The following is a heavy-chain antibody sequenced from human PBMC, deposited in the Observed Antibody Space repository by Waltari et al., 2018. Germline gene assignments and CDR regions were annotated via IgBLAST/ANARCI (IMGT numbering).Heavy chain of an antibody. J-gene: IGHJ4*02. V-gene: IGHV3-23*01. D-gene: IGHD3-10*01. CDR2: ISGSGGST. CDR1: GFTFSSYA. CDR3: AKSGGWFGELGGY. Sequence: EVQLLESGGGLVQPGGYLRLSCAASGFTFSSYAMSWVRQAPGKGLEWVSAISGSGGSTYYADSVKGRFTISRDNSKNTLYLQMNSLRAEDTAVYYCAKSGGWFGELGGYWGQGTLVTVSS.